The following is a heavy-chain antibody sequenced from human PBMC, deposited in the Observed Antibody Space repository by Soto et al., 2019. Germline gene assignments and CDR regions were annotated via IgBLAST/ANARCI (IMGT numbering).Heavy chain of an antibody. D-gene: IGHD2-2*02. Sequence: EVQLLESGGGLVQPGGSLRLSCAASGFTFSSFAMHWVRQAPGKGLEWVSAISGSGGSTYYADSVKGRFTISRDNSKNTLYLQMNSLRAEDTAVYYCAKADYCSSTSCYTQYYYYGMDVWGQGTTVTVSS. CDR3: AKADYCSSTSCYTQYYYYGMDV. CDR1: GFTFSSFA. J-gene: IGHJ6*02. CDR2: ISGSGGST. V-gene: IGHV3-23*01.